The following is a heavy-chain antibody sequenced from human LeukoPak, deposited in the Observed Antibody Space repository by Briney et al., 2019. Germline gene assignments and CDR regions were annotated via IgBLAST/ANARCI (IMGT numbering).Heavy chain of an antibody. CDR2: TYYSGST. D-gene: IGHD3-10*01. V-gene: IGHV4-59*01. CDR1: GGSISSYY. J-gene: IGHJ4*02. Sequence: PSETLSLTCTVSGGSISSYYWSWIRPPPGKGLEGSGYTYYSGSTNYNPSLKSRVTISVDTSKNQFSLKLSSVTAADTAVYYCARVAAYGSGSPFDYWGQGTLVTVSS. CDR3: ARVAAYGSGSPFDY.